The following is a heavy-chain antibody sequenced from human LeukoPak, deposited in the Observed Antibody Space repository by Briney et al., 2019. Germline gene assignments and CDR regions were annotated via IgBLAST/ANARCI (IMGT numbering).Heavy chain of an antibody. D-gene: IGHD2-15*01. Sequence: ASVKVSCKASGYTFTSYDINWVRQATGQGLEWMGWMNPNSGNTGYAQKFQGRVTMTRNTSISTAYMELSSLRSEDTAVYYCARVCPEWWVGEENHWYFDLWGRGTLVTVSS. CDR3: ARVCPEWWVGEENHWYFDL. J-gene: IGHJ2*01. CDR2: MNPNSGNT. CDR1: GYTFTSYD. V-gene: IGHV1-8*01.